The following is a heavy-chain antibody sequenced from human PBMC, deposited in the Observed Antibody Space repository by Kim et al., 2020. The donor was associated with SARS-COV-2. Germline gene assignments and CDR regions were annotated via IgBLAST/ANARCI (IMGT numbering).Heavy chain of an antibody. V-gene: IGHV4-30-4*01. Sequence: SETLSLTCTVSGGSISSGDYYWSWIRQPPGKGLEWIGYFYYSGSTYYNPSLQSRVSISVDKSKNQYYLKLSSATAADADVYSCARAPPAVAGYYFYSYG. CDR2: FYYSGST. D-gene: IGHD6-19*01. CDR1: GGSISSGDYY. J-gene: IGHJ6*01. CDR3: ARAPPAVAGYYFYSYG.